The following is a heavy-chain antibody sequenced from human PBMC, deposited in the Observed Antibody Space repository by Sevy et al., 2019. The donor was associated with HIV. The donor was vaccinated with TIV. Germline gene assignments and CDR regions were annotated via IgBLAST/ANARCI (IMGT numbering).Heavy chain of an antibody. V-gene: IGHV3-30*18. J-gene: IGHJ4*02. CDR1: GFIFSSYG. CDR2: ISYDGSNK. D-gene: IGHD2-2*01. Sequence: QLGGSLRLSCAASGFIFSSYGMHWVRQAPGKGLEWVAVISYDGSNKHYADSVKGRFTMSRDNSKNTLYLQMNSLRAEDTAVYYCAKDFEGYCSRTSCHSYYFDYWGQGTPVTVSS. CDR3: AKDFEGYCSRTSCHSYYFDY.